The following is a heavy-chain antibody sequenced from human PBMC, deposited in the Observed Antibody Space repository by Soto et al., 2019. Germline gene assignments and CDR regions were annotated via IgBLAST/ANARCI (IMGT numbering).Heavy chain of an antibody. CDR1: GGSISTYY. CDR2: SHYSGST. Sequence: QVQLQESGPGLVKPSETLSLTCTVSGGSISTYYWSWIRQPPGKGLEWIGYSHYSGSTSYNPPLNSRVTISVDTSKNQFSLKLSSVTAADTAVYYCAREYSSFEYWGQGILVSVSS. CDR3: AREYSSFEY. J-gene: IGHJ4*02. D-gene: IGHD6-19*01. V-gene: IGHV4-59*01.